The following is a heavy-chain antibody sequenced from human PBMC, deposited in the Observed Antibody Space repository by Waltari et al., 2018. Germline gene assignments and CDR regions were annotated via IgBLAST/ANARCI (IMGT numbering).Heavy chain of an antibody. Sequence: QVQLQESGPGLVKPSETLSLTCAVSGYSISSGYYWGWIRQPPGKGLEWIGSIYHSGSTYYNPSLKSRVTISVDTSKNQFSLKLSSVTAADTAVYYCHGGNWKALSDAFDIWGQGTMVTVSS. D-gene: IGHD2-15*01. CDR1: GYSISSGYY. CDR3: HGGNWKALSDAFDI. V-gene: IGHV4-38-2*01. CDR2: IYHSGST. J-gene: IGHJ3*02.